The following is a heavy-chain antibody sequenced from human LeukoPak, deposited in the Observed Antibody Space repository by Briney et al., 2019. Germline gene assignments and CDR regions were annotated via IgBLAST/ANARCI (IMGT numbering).Heavy chain of an antibody. CDR1: GGSIKSSSYY. CDR2: IYYSGST. D-gene: IGHD6-13*01. J-gene: IGHJ4*02. Sequence: SETLSLTCTVSGGSIKSSSYYWDWIRQPPGKGLEWIGSIYYSGSTYYNPSLKSRVTISVDTPKNQFSLKLTSVTASDSAVYYCASSNWLRDANFDSWGQGTLVTVSS. V-gene: IGHV4-39*07. CDR3: ASSNWLRDANFDS.